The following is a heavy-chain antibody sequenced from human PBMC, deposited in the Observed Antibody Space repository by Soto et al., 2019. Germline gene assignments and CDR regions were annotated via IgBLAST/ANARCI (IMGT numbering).Heavy chain of an antibody. Sequence: GGSLRLSCAASGFTFSSYAMSWVRQAPGKGLEWVSAISGGGGSTWYADSVKGRFSISRDNSKNTLYLQINSLRADDAAVYYCVKGSASARPYYFDYWGPGTLVTVSS. J-gene: IGHJ4*02. CDR1: GFTFSSYA. CDR3: VKGSASARPYYFDY. CDR2: ISGGGGST. D-gene: IGHD6-6*01. V-gene: IGHV3-23*01.